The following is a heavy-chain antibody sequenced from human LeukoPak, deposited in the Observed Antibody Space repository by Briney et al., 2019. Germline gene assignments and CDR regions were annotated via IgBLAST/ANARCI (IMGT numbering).Heavy chain of an antibody. CDR3: AREGPRNYYFDY. V-gene: IGHV3-64*01. CDR1: GFTFSINA. CDR2: ISSNGGST. J-gene: IGHJ4*02. Sequence: GGSLRLSCAASGFTFSINAMHWVRQAPGKGLEYVSAISSNGGSTYYANSVKGRFTISRDNSKNTLYLQMGSLRAEDMAVYYCAREGPRNYYFDYWGQGTLVTVSS.